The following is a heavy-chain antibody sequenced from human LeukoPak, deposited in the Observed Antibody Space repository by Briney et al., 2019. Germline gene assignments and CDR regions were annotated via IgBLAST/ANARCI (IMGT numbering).Heavy chain of an antibody. CDR3: ASHGGL. D-gene: IGHD5-12*01. CDR2: IWYDGSNK. CDR1: GFSFSSYG. Sequence: GRSLRLSCAASGFSFSSYGMHWVRQAPGKGLEWVAVIWYDGSNKNYADSVKGRFTISRGNSKNTLYLQMNSLRVEDTAVYYCASHGGLWGQGTLVTVSS. V-gene: IGHV3-33*01. J-gene: IGHJ4*02.